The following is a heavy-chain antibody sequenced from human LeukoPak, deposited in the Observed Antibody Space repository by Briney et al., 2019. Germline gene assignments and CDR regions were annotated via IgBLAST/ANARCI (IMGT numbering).Heavy chain of an antibody. CDR3: ARVSPDGGYYFDY. D-gene: IGHD2-15*01. V-gene: IGHV3-21*01. Sequence: GGSLRLSCAASGFTFSSYSMNWVRQAPGKGLEWVSSISSSSSYIYYADSVKGLFTISRDNAKNSLYLQMNSLRAEDTAVYYCARVSPDGGYYFDYWGQGTLVTVSS. J-gene: IGHJ4*02. CDR1: GFTFSSYS. CDR2: ISSSSSYI.